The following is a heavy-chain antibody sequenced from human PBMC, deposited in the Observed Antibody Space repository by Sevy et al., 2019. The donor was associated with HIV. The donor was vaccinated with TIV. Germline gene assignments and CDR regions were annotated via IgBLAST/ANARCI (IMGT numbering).Heavy chain of an antibody. Sequence: SETLSLTCTVSGGSISSYYWSWIRQPPGKGLEWIGYIYYSGSTNYNPSLKSRVTISVDTSKNQFSLKLSSVTAADTAVYYCARDHGYCSGGSCYLHFDYWDQGTLVTVSS. CDR2: IYYSGST. V-gene: IGHV4-59*01. D-gene: IGHD2-15*01. CDR3: ARDHGYCSGGSCYLHFDY. J-gene: IGHJ4*02. CDR1: GGSISSYY.